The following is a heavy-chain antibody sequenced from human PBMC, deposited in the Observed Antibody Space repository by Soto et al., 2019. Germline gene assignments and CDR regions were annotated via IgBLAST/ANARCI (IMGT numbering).Heavy chain of an antibody. V-gene: IGHV1-69*12. J-gene: IGHJ5*02. CDR2: IIPIFGTA. CDR3: XXXXXXXXXNWFDP. CDR1: GGTFSSYA. Sequence: QVQLVQSGAEVKKPGSSVKVSCKASGGTFSSYAISWVRXXXXXXXXWMGGIIPIFGTANYAQKFQGRVTITADESTXXXXXXXXXXXXXXXXXXXXXXXXXXXXXNWFDPWGQGTLVTVSS.